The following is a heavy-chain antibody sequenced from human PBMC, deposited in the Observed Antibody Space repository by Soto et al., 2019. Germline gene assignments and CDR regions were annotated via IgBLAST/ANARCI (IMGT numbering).Heavy chain of an antibody. CDR3: ATAKLLLPWLFDY. Sequence: SETLSLTCTVSGGSISSGDYYWSWIRQPPGKGLEWIGYIYYSGSTYYNPSLKSRVTISVDTSKNTLFLQMNSLRAEDTAVYYCATAKLLLPWLFDYWGQGTLVTVSS. CDR1: GGSISSGDYY. V-gene: IGHV4-30-4*01. D-gene: IGHD2-15*01. J-gene: IGHJ4*02. CDR2: IYYSGST.